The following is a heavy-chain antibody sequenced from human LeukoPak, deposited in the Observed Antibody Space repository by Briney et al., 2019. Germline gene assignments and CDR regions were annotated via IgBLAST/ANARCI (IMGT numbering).Heavy chain of an antibody. CDR3: ARDRPHNWFDP. D-gene: IGHD1-14*01. Sequence: GRSLRLSCAASGFTLGNAWMHWVRQAPGEGLVWVSRIDSDGTTTIYADSVKGRFTISRDNAKNTVYLQMNSLRVEDTAVYYCARDRPHNWFDPWGQGTLVTVSS. CDR1: GFTLGNAW. J-gene: IGHJ5*02. V-gene: IGHV3-74*01. CDR2: IDSDGTTT.